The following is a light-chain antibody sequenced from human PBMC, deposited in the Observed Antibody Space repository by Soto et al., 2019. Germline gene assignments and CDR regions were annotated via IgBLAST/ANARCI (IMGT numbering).Light chain of an antibody. CDR3: HQYDNWPET. V-gene: IGKV3-15*01. CDR1: QSVNSD. J-gene: IGKJ1*01. Sequence: ETVMTQSPATLSVSPGERATLSCRASQSVNSDLAWYQQKPGQAPRLLIYGASTRATGIPARFSGSGSGTEFTLTISSLQSEDFSVYYCHQYDNWPETFGQRTKLEIK. CDR2: GAS.